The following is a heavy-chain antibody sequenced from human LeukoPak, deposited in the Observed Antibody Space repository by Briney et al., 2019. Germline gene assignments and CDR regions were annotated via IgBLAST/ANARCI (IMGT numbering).Heavy chain of an antibody. D-gene: IGHD5-18*01. CDR1: GYTFTSYA. CDR2: INTNTGNP. Sequence: ASVKVSCKASGYTFTSYAMNWVRQAPGQGLEWMGWINTNTGNPTYAQGFTGRFVFSLDTSVSTAYLQISSLKAEDTAVYYCAREGIPGTAMAMYNWFDPWGQGTLVTVSS. V-gene: IGHV7-4-1*02. CDR3: AREGIPGTAMAMYNWFDP. J-gene: IGHJ5*02.